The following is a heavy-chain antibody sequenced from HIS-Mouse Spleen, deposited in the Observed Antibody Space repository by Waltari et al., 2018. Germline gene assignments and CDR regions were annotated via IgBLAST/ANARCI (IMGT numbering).Heavy chain of an antibody. CDR3: AREGDL. J-gene: IGHJ4*02. CDR2: ISYDGSNK. Sequence: QVQLVESGGGVVQPGRSLRLSCAASGFTFSSFAMHWVRQAPGKGLEWVAVISYDGSNKYYADSVKGRFTISRDNYKNTLYLQMNSLRAEDTAVYYCAREGDLWGQGTLVTVSS. V-gene: IGHV3-30-3*01. CDR1: GFTFSSFA. D-gene: IGHD3-10*01.